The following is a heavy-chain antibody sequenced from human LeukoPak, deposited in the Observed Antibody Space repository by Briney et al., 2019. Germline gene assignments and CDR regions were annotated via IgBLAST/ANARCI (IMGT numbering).Heavy chain of an antibody. D-gene: IGHD2-2*02. Sequence: GGSLRLSCAASGFTVSSNYMSWVRQAPGKGLEWVSVIYSGGSTYYADSVKGRFTISRDNTKNTLYLQMNSLRAEDTAVYYCARDPGGPHTVKWDAFDIWGQGTMVTVSS. J-gene: IGHJ3*02. CDR2: IYSGGST. V-gene: IGHV3-53*01. CDR3: ARDPGGPHTVKWDAFDI. CDR1: GFTVSSNY.